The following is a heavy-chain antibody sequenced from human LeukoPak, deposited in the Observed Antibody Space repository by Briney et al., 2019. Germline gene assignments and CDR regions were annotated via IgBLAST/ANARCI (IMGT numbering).Heavy chain of an antibody. D-gene: IGHD3-10*01. J-gene: IGHJ4*02. CDR3: ARALTMFRGVPNLDS. Sequence: GGSLRLSCAASGFTFRSYAMNWVRQAPGKGLEWVAGTSFDGGKNFYVDSVKGRFTISRDNSNNTVYLQMNSLRPEDTAVYYCARALTMFRGVPNLDSWGQGTLVTVSS. CDR2: TSFDGGKN. CDR1: GFTFRSYA. V-gene: IGHV3-30*04.